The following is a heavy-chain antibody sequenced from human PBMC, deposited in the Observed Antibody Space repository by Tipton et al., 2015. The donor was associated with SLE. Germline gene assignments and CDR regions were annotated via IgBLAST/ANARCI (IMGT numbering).Heavy chain of an antibody. CDR1: GGSISSYY. J-gene: IGHJ4*02. Sequence: LRLSCTVSGGSISSYYWSWIRQPPGKGLEWIGYIYYSGSTNYNPSLKSRVTISVDTSKNQFSLKLSSVTAADTAVYYCARGRLWLHYRGQGTLVAVSS. CDR2: IYYSGST. V-gene: IGHV4-59*01. D-gene: IGHD5-18*01. CDR3: ARGRLWLHY.